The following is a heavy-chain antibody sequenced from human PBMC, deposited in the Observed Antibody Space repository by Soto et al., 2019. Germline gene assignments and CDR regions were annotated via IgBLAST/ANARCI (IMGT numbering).Heavy chain of an antibody. CDR2: ISGSVGST. D-gene: IGHD2-15*01. J-gene: IGHJ4*02. Sequence: GGSLRLSCTASGFTFSDHGMHWVRQAPGKGLEWVSSISGSVGSTFYADSVKGRFTISRDNSMNTLYLQMNSLRAEDTAGYYCAKDRTIASRNFDSWGQGALVTVSS. V-gene: IGHV3-23*01. CDR1: GFTFSDHG. CDR3: AKDRTIASRNFDS.